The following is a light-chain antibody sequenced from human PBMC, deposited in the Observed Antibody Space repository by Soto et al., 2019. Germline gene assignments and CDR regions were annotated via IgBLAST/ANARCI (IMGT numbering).Light chain of an antibody. CDR3: SSYTSSSTLVV. J-gene: IGLJ2*01. CDR1: SSDVGGYNY. Sequence: QSVLTQPASVSGCPGQSITISCTGTSSDVGGYNYVSWYQQHPGKAPKLMIYEVSNRPSGVSNRFSGSKSGNTASLTISGLQTEDEADYYCSSYTSSSTLVVFGGGTKVTVL. V-gene: IGLV2-14*01. CDR2: EVS.